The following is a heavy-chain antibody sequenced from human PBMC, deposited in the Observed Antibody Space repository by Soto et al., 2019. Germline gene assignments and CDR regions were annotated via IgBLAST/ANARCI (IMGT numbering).Heavy chain of an antibody. CDR1: GFTFSSYG. D-gene: IGHD6-6*01. CDR2: ISYDGSNK. CDR3: EKKTSSYDYYYYGMDV. V-gene: IGHV3-30*18. Sequence: GGSLRLSCAASGFTFSSYGMHWVRQAPGKGLEWVAVISYDGSNKYYADSVKGRFTISRDNSKNTLYLQMNSLRAEDTAVYYCEKKTSSYDYYYYGMDVWGQGTTVTVSS. J-gene: IGHJ6*02.